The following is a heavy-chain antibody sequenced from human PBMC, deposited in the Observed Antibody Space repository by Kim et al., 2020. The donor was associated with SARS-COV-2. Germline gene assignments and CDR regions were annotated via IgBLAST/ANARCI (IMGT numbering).Heavy chain of an antibody. CDR1: GGSFSGYY. V-gene: IGHV4-34*01. D-gene: IGHD3-10*01. Sequence: SETLSLTCAVYGGSFSGYYWSWIRQPPGKGLEWIGEINHSGSTNYNPSLKSRVTISVDTSKNQFSLKLSSVTAADTAVYYCARGRNYYGSGSYSERLDYWGQGTLVTVSS. CDR2: INHSGST. CDR3: ARGRNYYGSGSYSERLDY. J-gene: IGHJ4*02.